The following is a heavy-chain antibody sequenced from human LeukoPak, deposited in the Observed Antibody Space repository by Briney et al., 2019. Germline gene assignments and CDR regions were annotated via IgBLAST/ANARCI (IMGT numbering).Heavy chain of an antibody. J-gene: IGHJ5*02. CDR3: ARVGITMIGFDP. CDR1: GYTFAGYY. D-gene: IGHD3-22*01. V-gene: IGHV1-2*02. Sequence: GASVKVSCKASGYTFAGYYMHWVRQVPGQGLEWMGWINPNSGGTNYAQKFQGRVTMTRDTSISTAYMELSRLRSDDTAVYYCARVGITMIGFDPWGQGTLVTVSS. CDR2: INPNSGGT.